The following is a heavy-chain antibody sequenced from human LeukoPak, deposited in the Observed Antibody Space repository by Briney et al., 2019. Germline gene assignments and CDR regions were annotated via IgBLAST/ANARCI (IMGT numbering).Heavy chain of an antibody. CDR2: IAANGNDK. CDR1: GFTFSNYW. J-gene: IGHJ4*02. CDR3: AREVFFQFDN. V-gene: IGHV3-7*03. Sequence: GGSLRLSCTASGFTFSNYWMAWVRQAPGRGLEWVATIAANGNDKDYEDALQGRFTISRDNTRNSLSLRIDSLRAEDTAQYYCAREVFFQFDNWGQGALVTVSS.